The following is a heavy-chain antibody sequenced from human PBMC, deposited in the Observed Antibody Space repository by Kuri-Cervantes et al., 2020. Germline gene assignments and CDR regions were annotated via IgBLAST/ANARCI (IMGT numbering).Heavy chain of an antibody. D-gene: IGHD3-10*01. J-gene: IGHJ5*02. CDR3: ARKGNYYGSGSYYWNWFDP. CDR2: IYHSGST. CDR1: GGSISSGGYS. V-gene: IGHV4-30-2*01. Sequence: SETLSLTCTVSGGSISSGGYSWSWIRQPPGKGLEWIGYIYHSGSTYYNPSLKSRVTISVDRSKNQFSLKLSSVTAADTAVYYCARKGNYYGSGSYYWNWFDPWGQGTLVTVSS.